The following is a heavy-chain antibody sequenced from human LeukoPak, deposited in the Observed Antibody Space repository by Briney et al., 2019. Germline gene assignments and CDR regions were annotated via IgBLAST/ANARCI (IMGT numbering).Heavy chain of an antibody. D-gene: IGHD3-16*02. CDR1: GFTFSDYY. J-gene: IGHJ4*02. CDR3: ARGSYLITFGGFIG. Sequence: GGSLRLSCATSGFTFSDYYMSWIRQAPGKGREWVSYISSSGSPIYYADSVKGRFTISRDNAKNSLFLQMNSLRAEDTAVYYCARGSYLITFGGFIGWGQGTLVTVSS. V-gene: IGHV3-11*04. CDR2: ISSSGSPI.